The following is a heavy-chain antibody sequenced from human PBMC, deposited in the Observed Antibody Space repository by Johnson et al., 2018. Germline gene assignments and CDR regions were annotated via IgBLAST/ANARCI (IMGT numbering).Heavy chain of an antibody. D-gene: IGHD5-12*01. CDR2: ISGSSGTT. CDR3: AKIEPTKLGAFDI. J-gene: IGHJ3*02. CDR1: AFTFSSYA. V-gene: IGHV3-23*04. Sequence: VQLVESGGGLVQPGGSLGIICGDSAFTFSSYAMSWVRQATGKGLEWVSVISGSSGTTYYADSVKGRFTISRDNSKNTLYLQMKSLRAEDTAGYYCAKIEPTKLGAFDIWGQGTMVTVSS.